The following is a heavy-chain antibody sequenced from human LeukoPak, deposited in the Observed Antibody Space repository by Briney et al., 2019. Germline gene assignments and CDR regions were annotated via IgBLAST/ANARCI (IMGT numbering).Heavy chain of an antibody. V-gene: IGHV6-1*01. Sequence: SQTLSLTCVISGDSVSSNSAAWNWIRQYPSRDLEWLGRTYYRSKWYNDYAVSVKSRITINPDTSKNQFSLQLNSVTPEDTAVYYCARAQGGAAAGIVGMDVWGQGTTVTVSS. CDR2: TYYRSKWYN. CDR3: ARAQGGAAAGIVGMDV. J-gene: IGHJ6*02. CDR1: GDSVSSNSAA. D-gene: IGHD6-13*01.